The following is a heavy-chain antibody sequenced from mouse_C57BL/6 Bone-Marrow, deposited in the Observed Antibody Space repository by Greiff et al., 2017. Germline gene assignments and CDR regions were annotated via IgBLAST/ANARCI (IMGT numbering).Heavy chain of an antibody. V-gene: IGHV1-82*01. CDR3: TREGYGNSFAY. Sequence: VQLQQSGPELVKPGASVKISCKASGYAFSSSWMNWVKQRPGQGLEWIGRIYPGDGDTNYNGKFKGKATLTADKSSSTAYMQLSSLPSEDAAVYCCTREGYGNSFAYWGQGTLVTVSA. D-gene: IGHD2-1*01. CDR2: IYPGDGDT. J-gene: IGHJ3*01. CDR1: GYAFSSSW.